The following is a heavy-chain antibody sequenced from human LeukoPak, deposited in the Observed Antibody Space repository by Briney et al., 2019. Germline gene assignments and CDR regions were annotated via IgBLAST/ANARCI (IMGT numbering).Heavy chain of an antibody. V-gene: IGHV3-23*01. Sequence: PGGSLRLSCAASGFTFCSYAMSWVRQAPGKGLEWVSAISGSGGSTYYADSVKGRFTISRDNSKNTLYLQMNSLRAEDTAVYYCAKSLGAPRYCSGGSCYSYYYGMDVWGQGTTVTVSS. CDR3: AKSLGAPRYCSGGSCYSYYYGMDV. CDR2: ISGSGGST. CDR1: GFTFCSYA. D-gene: IGHD2-15*01. J-gene: IGHJ6*02.